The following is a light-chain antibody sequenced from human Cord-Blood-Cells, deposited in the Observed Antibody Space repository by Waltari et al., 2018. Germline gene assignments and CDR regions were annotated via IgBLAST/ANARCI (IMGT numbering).Light chain of an antibody. V-gene: IGKV2-30*02. CDR3: MQGTHWPPVGPWMYT. J-gene: IGKJ2*01. Sequence: DVVMTQSPLSLPVTLGQPASISCRSSQSLVHSDGNTYLNWFQQRPGQSPRRLIYKVSNRDSGVPDRFSGSGSGTDFTLKISRVEAEDVGVYYCMQGTHWPPVGPWMYTFVQGTKLEIK. CDR1: QSLVHSDGNTY. CDR2: KVS.